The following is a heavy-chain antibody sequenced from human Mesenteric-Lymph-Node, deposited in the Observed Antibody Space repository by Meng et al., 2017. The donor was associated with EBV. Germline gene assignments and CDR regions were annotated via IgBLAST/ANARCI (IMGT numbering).Heavy chain of an antibody. V-gene: IGHV4-39*01. CDR3: ARHLTIQLWFAWFDP. D-gene: IGHD5-18*01. J-gene: IGHJ5*02. CDR2: IYYSGST. CDR1: GGSHSSSSYY. Sequence: REASGRGLVTSSETLSLTCTVSGGSHSSSSYYWGWIRQPPGKGLEWIGSIYYSGSTYYNPSLKSRVTISVDTSKNQFSLKLSSVTAADTAVYYCARHLTIQLWFAWFDPWGQGTLVTVSS.